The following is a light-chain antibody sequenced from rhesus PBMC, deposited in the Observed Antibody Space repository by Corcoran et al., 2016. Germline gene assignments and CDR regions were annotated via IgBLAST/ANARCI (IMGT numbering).Light chain of an antibody. CDR3: QQYNNWNS. CDR1: QSVSSY. V-gene: IGKV3S9*01. CDR2: GAS. Sequence: EIVMTQSPATLSLSPGERATLSCRASQSVSSYVAWYQQKPGQAPRLLIYGASSRATGIPDRFRGSGSGKDFTLIISSLEPEDVGVYYCQQYNNWNSFGQGTKVEIK. J-gene: IGKJ2*01.